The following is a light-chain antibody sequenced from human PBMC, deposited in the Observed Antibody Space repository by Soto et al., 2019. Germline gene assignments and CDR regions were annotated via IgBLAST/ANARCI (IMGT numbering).Light chain of an antibody. CDR2: AAS. Sequence: DPQMTQSPSSLSASLGDGVTITCRASQDINNYLAWYQQRPGKVPKLLIYAASTLQSGVPSRFSGSGSGTDFTLTISSLQPEDVATYYCQKYDIAPRTFGGGTRVEIK. CDR3: QKYDIAPRT. J-gene: IGKJ4*01. V-gene: IGKV1-27*01. CDR1: QDINNY.